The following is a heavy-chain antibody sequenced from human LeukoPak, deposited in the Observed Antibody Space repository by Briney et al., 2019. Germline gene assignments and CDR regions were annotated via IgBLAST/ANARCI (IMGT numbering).Heavy chain of an antibody. J-gene: IGHJ4*02. CDR3: ATDLIVDNWNSPPSKN. CDR1: GYTFTAYY. Sequence: WASVKVSCKASGYTFTAYYMHWVRQAPGKGLEWMGGFDPEDGETIYAQKFQGRVTMTEDTSTDTAYMELSSLRSEDTAVYYCATDLIVDNWNSPPSKNWGQGTLVTVSS. D-gene: IGHD1-7*01. V-gene: IGHV1-24*01. CDR2: FDPEDGET.